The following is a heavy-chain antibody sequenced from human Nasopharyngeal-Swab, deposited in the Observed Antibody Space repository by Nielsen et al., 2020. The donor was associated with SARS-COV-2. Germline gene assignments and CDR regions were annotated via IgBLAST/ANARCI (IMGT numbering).Heavy chain of an antibody. CDR1: GGSISSYY. D-gene: IGHD2-21*02. Sequence: SETLSLTCTVSGGSISSYYGSWIRQPPGKGLEWIGYIYYSGSTNYNPSLKSRVTISVDTSKNQFSLKLSSVTAADTAVYYCARDRRGGDGFDYWGQGTLVTVSS. J-gene: IGHJ4*02. V-gene: IGHV4-59*01. CDR2: IYYSGST. CDR3: ARDRRGGDGFDY.